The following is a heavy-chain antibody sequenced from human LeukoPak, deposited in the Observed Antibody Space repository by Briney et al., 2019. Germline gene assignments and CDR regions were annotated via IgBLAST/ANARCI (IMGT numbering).Heavy chain of an antibody. J-gene: IGHJ4*02. CDR3: ARVQYSSSSGY. CDR1: GFTFSSYS. V-gene: IGHV3-30*03. Sequence: PGGSLRLSCAASGFTFSSYSMNWVRQAPGKGLEWVAVISYDGSNKYYADSVKGRFTISRDNSKNTLYLQMNSLRAEDTAVYYCARVQYSSSSGYWGQGTLVTVSS. CDR2: ISYDGSNK. D-gene: IGHD6-6*01.